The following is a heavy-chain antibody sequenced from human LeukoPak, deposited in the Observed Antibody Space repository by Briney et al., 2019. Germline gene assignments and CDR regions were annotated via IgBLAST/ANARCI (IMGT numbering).Heavy chain of an antibody. J-gene: IGHJ3*02. CDR2: INPKSGYT. V-gene: IGHV1-8*03. Sequence: ASVKVSCKASGYTFTTLDINWVRQATGQGLEWMGWINPKSGYTGYAQKFQGRVTITRDTSTSTAYMELSSLRSEDTAVYYCARADYGDSSYAFDIWGQGTMVTVSS. D-gene: IGHD4-17*01. CDR1: GYTFTTLD. CDR3: ARADYGDSSYAFDI.